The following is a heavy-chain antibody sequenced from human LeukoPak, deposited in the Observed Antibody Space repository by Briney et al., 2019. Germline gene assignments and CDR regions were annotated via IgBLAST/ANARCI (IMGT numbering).Heavy chain of an antibody. Sequence: GGSLRLSCAASGFTFSSYGMHWVRQAPGKGLEWVAVIWYDGSNKYYADSVKGRFTISRDNSKNTLYLQMNSLRAEDTAVYYCAREWGYCSSTSCDNWFDPWGQGTLVTVSS. CDR3: AREWGYCSSTSCDNWFDP. CDR1: GFTFSSYG. V-gene: IGHV3-33*01. CDR2: IWYDGSNK. J-gene: IGHJ5*02. D-gene: IGHD2-2*01.